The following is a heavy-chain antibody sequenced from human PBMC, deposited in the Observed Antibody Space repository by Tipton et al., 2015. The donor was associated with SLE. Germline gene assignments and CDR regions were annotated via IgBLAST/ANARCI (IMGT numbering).Heavy chain of an antibody. Sequence: TLSLTCTVSGDSLIGHYWSWIRQSPGKGLEWIGYIYYSGSTNYNPSLKSRVTISVDTSKNQFSLHLSSVTAADTAIYYCAKNKAVPEYWGQGTMVTVSS. CDR3: AKNKAVPEY. CDR2: IYYSGST. V-gene: IGHV4-59*11. J-gene: IGHJ4*02. D-gene: IGHD6-19*01. CDR1: GDSLIGHY.